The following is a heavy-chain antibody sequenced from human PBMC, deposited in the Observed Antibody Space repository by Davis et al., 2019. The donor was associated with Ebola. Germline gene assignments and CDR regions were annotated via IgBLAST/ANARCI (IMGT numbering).Heavy chain of an antibody. J-gene: IGHJ4*02. D-gene: IGHD3-3*01. CDR2: ISYDGSNK. CDR1: GFTFSSYG. V-gene: IGHV3-30*18. Sequence: PGGSLRLSCAASGFTFSSYGMHWVRQAPGKGLEWVAVISYDGSNKYYADSVKGRFTISRDNSKNTLYLQMNSLRAEDTAVYYCAKEQNYDFWSGYYAFYYWGQGTLVTVSS. CDR3: AKEQNYDFWSGYYAFYY.